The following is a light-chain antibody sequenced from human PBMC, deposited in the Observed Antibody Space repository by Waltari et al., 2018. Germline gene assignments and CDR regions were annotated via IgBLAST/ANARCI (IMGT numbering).Light chain of an antibody. CDR1: QHINMN. CDR3: QQYNVWPPWT. J-gene: IGKJ1*01. V-gene: IGKV3-15*01. Sequence: EIVLTQSPATLSLSPGETATLSCRASQHINMNLAWYQHKPGQAPRLLFYGASTRESGVPARFSGSGSGTEFTLTISSLQSEDFGVYYCQQYNVWPPWTFGQGTKVEV. CDR2: GAS.